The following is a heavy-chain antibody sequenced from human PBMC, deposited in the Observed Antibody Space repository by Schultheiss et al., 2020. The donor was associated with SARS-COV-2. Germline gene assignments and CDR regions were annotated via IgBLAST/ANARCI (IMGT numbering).Heavy chain of an antibody. J-gene: IGHJ4*02. CDR3: ARDPNDILTEDY. Sequence: GSLRLSCAASGFTFSSYSMNWVRQAPGKGLEWIGSIYHSGSTYYNPSLKSRVTISVDTSKNQFSLRLSSVTAADTAVYYCARDPNDILTEDYWGQGTLVTSPQ. D-gene: IGHD3-9*01. V-gene: IGHV4-38-2*02. CDR2: IYHSGST. CDR1: GFTFSSYS.